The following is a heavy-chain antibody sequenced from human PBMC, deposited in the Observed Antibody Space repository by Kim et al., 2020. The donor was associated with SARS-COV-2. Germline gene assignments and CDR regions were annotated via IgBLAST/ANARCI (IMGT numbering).Heavy chain of an antibody. CDR1: GGSISTSSHS. D-gene: IGHD3-22*01. J-gene: IGHJ2*01. Sequence: SETLSLTCTVSGGSISTSSHSWDWIRQSPGKGPEWIGGIYASGDTFYSPSLRSRAIISVEKAKNQFSLKLHSLTAADTATYYCARHPDYDLLGWYFDLWGRGTLVTVSS. CDR2: IYASGDT. CDR3: ARHPDYDLLGWYFDL. V-gene: IGHV4-39*01.